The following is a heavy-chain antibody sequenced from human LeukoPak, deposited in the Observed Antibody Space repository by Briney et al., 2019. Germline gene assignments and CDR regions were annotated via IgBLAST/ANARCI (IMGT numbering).Heavy chain of an antibody. D-gene: IGHD6-19*01. CDR1: GFTFSDYY. CDR3: ARDLSSSGWYLFSWYGMDV. CDR2: ISSSGSTI. V-gene: IGHV3-11*01. J-gene: IGHJ6*02. Sequence: GGSLRLSCAASGFTFSDYYMSWIRQAPGKGLEWVSYISSSGSTIYYADSVKGRFTISRDNAKNSLYLQMNSLRAEDTAVYYCARDLSSSGWYLFSWYGMDVWGQGTTVTVSS.